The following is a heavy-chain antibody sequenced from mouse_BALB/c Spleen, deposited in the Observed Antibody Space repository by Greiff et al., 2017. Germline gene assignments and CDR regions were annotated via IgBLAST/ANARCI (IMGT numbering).Heavy chain of an antibody. J-gene: IGHJ4*01. CDR3: TRDKRAMDY. V-gene: IGHV5-6-4*01. CDR2: ISSGGSYT. CDR1: GFTFSSYT. Sequence: EVKLVESGGGLVKPGGSLKLSCAASGFTFSSYTMSWVRQTPEKRLEWVATISSGGSYTYYPDSVKGRFTISRDNAKNTLYLQMSSLKSEDTAMYYCTRDKRAMDYWGQGTSVTVSS.